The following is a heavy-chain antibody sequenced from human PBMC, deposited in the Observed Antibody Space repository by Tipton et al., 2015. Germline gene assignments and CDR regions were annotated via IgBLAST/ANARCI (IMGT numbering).Heavy chain of an antibody. V-gene: IGHV5-51*01. CDR1: GYSFTSFV. CDR3: ARHVLGVAAAGLALDV. D-gene: IGHD6-13*01. CDR2: IYVGDSNI. Sequence: QLVQSGAEVRKPGESLKISCKASGYSFTSFVIGWVRQMPGKGLEWMGIIYVGDSNIRYSPSFQGQVTISADKSISTAYLQWSGLKASDSAMYYCARHVLGVAAAGLALDVWGQGTTVTVSS. J-gene: IGHJ6*02.